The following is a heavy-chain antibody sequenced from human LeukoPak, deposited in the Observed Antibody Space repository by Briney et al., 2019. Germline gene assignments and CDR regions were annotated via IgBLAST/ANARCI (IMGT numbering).Heavy chain of an antibody. CDR2: INPNSGGT. D-gene: IGHD4-17*01. CDR3: ATHGWAVTTSASPHYFDY. J-gene: IGHJ4*02. Sequence: ASVKVSCKASGYTFTGYYMHWVRQAPGQVLEWMGWINPNSGGTNYAQKFQGRVTMTRDTSTSTAYMELSRLRSDDTAVYYCATHGWAVTTSASPHYFDYWGQGTLVTVSS. V-gene: IGHV1-2*02. CDR1: GYTFTGYY.